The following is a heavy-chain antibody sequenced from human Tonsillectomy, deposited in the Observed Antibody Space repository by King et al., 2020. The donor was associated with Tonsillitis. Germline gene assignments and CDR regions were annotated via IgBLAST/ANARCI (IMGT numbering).Heavy chain of an antibody. CDR2: ISYDGSNK. V-gene: IGHV3-33*05. CDR1: GFTFSSYG. J-gene: IGHJ4*02. D-gene: IGHD5-18*01. CDR3: ASLGSYGYSGYFDY. Sequence: VQLVESGGSVVQPGRSLRLSCAASGFTFSSYGMHWVRQAPGKGLEWVAVISYDGSNKYYADSVKGRFTISRDNSKNTLYLQMNSLRAEDTAVYYCASLGSYGYSGYFDYWGQGTLVTVSS.